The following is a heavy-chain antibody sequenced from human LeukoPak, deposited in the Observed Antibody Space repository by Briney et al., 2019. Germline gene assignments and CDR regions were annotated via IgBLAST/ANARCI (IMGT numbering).Heavy chain of an antibody. J-gene: IGHJ5*02. CDR3: TRGGVFWPFDP. V-gene: IGHV4-59*01. D-gene: IGHD3-9*01. CDR2: IYYSGST. Sequence: SETLSLTCTVSGGSISSYYWSWIRQPPGKGLEWIGYIYYSGSTNYNPSLKSRVTISVDTSKNQFSPKLSSVTAADTAVYYCTRGGVFWPFDPWGQGTLVTVSS. CDR1: GGSISSYY.